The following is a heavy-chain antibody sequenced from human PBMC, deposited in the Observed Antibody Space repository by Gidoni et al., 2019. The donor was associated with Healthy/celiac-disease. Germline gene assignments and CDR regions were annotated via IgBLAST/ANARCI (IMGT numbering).Heavy chain of an antibody. J-gene: IGHJ3*02. V-gene: IGHV3-53*01. CDR2: MYSGGST. Sequence: DVQLVQPGGCLIQPGGSLRLSCTSSGFTVSSNYMSWVRQAPGKGLEWVSVMYSGGSTYYADSVKGRFIIARDNSKNTLYLQMNSLRAEEKAVYYCARAYYYDSSGYYPDAFDIWGQGTMVNVSS. CDR1: GFTVSSNY. CDR3: ARAYYYDSSGYYPDAFDI. D-gene: IGHD3-22*01.